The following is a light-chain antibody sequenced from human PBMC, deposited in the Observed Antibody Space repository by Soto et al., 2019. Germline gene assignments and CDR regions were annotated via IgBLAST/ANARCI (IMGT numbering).Light chain of an antibody. CDR1: SSNIGAGYD. CDR3: QSYDTSLRAYV. Sequence: QSVLTQPPSVSGAPGQRVTISCTGSSSNIGAGYDVHWYQQLPRTAPKLLISGNTNRPSGVPDRFSGSKSDTPASLAITGLQAEDEADYYCQSYDTSLRAYVFGTGTKLTVL. CDR2: GNT. V-gene: IGLV1-40*01. J-gene: IGLJ1*01.